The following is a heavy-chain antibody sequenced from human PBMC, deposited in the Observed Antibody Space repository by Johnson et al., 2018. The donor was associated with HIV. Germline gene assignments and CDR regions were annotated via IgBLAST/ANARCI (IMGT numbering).Heavy chain of an antibody. CDR3: ARTRSGTYPYSAAFDV. CDR2: IGARSDT. Sequence: VQLVESGGSVVRPGGSLRLSCAASGFTFDDYAMSWVRQAPGKGLEWASSIGARSDTFSPDSVEGRFPISRENAKNSLYLQINTLKVGDTAMYYCARTRSGTYPYSAAFDVWGRGTMVTVSS. J-gene: IGHJ3*01. D-gene: IGHD1-26*01. V-gene: IGHV3-13*01. CDR1: GFTFDDYA.